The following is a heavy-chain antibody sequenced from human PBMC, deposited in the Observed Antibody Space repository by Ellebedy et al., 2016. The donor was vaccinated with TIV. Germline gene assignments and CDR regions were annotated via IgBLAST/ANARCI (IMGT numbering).Heavy chain of an antibody. D-gene: IGHD3-3*01. J-gene: IGHJ3*02. CDR1: GGSISSHY. CDR2: IYYSGST. Sequence: SETLSLXCSVSGGSISSHYWSWIRQPPGKGLEWIGYIYYSGSTNYNPSLKSRVSMSVDTSNSQFSLKLRSVTAADTAVYYCAREGVGFWSGWNDAFDIWGQGTMVTVSS. V-gene: IGHV4-59*11. CDR3: AREGVGFWSGWNDAFDI.